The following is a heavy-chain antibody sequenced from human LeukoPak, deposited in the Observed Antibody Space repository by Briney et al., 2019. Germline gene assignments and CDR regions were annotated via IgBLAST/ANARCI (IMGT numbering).Heavy chain of an antibody. Sequence: SETLSLMCNVSGYLIRSGYFWGWIRQPPGKGLEWIASVYHNGSAYYNPSLKSRASISVDTSSNQFSLTLTSVSVADTAVYHCARLSSWFVAFWGQGSQVTVSS. CDR1: GYLIRSGYF. CDR2: VYHNGSA. J-gene: IGHJ4*02. V-gene: IGHV4-38-2*02. D-gene: IGHD6-13*01. CDR3: ARLSSWFVAF.